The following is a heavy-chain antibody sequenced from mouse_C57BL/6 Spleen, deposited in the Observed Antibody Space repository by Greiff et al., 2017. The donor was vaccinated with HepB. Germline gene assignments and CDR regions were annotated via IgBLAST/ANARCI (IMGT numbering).Heavy chain of an antibody. CDR1: GYTFTDYN. V-gene: IGHV1-22*01. CDR2: INPNNGGT. CDR3: ARTYYGSSLGYWYFDV. Sequence: EVQLQQSGPELVKPGASVKMSCKASGYTFTDYNMHWVKQSHGKSLEWIGYINPNNGGTSYNQKFKGKATLTVNKSSSTAYMELRSLTSEDSAVFYWARTYYGSSLGYWYFDVWGTGTTVTVSS. D-gene: IGHD1-1*01. J-gene: IGHJ1*03.